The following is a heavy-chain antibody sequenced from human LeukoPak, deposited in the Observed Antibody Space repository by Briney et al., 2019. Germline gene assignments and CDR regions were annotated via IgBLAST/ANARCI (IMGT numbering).Heavy chain of an antibody. V-gene: IGHV3-21*01. D-gene: IGHD6-13*01. CDR2: ISSSSSYI. CDR1: GFTFSRYS. J-gene: IGHJ4*02. CDR3: ARSAAAGTLVV. Sequence: GGSLRLSCAASGFTFSRYSMNWVRQAPGKGLEWVSSISSSSSYIYYADSVKGRFTISRDNAKNSLYLQMNSLRAEDTAVYYCARSAAAGTLVVWGQGTLVTVSS.